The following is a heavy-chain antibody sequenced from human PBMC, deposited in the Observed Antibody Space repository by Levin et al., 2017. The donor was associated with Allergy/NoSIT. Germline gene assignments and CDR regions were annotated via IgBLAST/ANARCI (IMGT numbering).Heavy chain of an antibody. J-gene: IGHJ4*02. Sequence: SETLSLTCAVSGSSISSGYYWGWIRQPPGKGLEWIGSIYHSGSTYYNPSLKSRVTISVDTSKNQFSLKLSSVTAADTAVYYCARGGDLKQQLGLLGDWGQGTLVTVSS. D-gene: IGHD6-13*01. CDR3: ARGGDLKQQLGLLGD. V-gene: IGHV4-38-2*01. CDR2: IYHSGST. CDR1: GSSISSGYY.